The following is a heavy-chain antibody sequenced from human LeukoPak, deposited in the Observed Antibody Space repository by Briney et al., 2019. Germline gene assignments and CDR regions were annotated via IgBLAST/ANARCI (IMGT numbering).Heavy chain of an antibody. D-gene: IGHD6-13*01. CDR1: GGTFSSYA. Sequence: SVKVSCKASGGTFSSYAISWVRQAPGQGLEWMGGIIPIFGTANYAQKFQGRVTITTDESTSTAYMELSSLRSEDTAVYYCARDSSSWYSYHYYFDYWGQGTLVTVSS. CDR3: ARDSSSWYSYHYYFDY. V-gene: IGHV1-69*05. CDR2: IIPIFGTA. J-gene: IGHJ4*02.